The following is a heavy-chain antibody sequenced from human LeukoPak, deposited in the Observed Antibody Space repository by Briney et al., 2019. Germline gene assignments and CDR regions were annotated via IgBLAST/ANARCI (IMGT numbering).Heavy chain of an antibody. D-gene: IGHD3-10*01. V-gene: IGHV3-53*01. CDR3: ARVWRGSGSYLDY. CDR1: GFTVSSNY. CDR2: IYSGGST. Sequence: PGGSLRLSCAASGFTVSSNYMSWVRQAPGKGLEWVSVIYSGGSTYYADSVKGRFTISRDNSKNTLYLQMNSLRAEDTAVYYCARVWRGSGSYLDYRGQGTLVTVSS. J-gene: IGHJ4*02.